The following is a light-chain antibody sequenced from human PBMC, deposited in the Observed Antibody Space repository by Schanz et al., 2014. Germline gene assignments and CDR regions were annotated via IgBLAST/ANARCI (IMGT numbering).Light chain of an antibody. CDR1: SSDVGGYNY. CDR2: EVS. CDR3: CSYTGKYTRV. Sequence: QSALTQPPSASGSPGQSVTISCTGTSSDVGGYNYVSWYQQHPGKAPKLMIYEVSKRPSGVPDRFSGSKSGNTASLTISGLQDEDEADYYCCSYTGKYTRVFRGGPKLTV. V-gene: IGLV2-8*01. J-gene: IGLJ2*01.